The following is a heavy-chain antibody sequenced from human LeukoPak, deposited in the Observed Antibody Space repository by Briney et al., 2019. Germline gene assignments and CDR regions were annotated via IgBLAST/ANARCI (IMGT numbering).Heavy chain of an antibody. CDR2: IKEDGSEI. Sequence: GGSLRLSCAASAFTFSSYWMSWVRQAPGKGPEWVANIKEDGSEIHYVDSVKGRFTISRDNAKNSLYLQLNSLRVEDTAVYYCARDRGYSSFDYWGQGTLVTVSP. D-gene: IGHD4-23*01. CDR3: ARDRGYSSFDY. CDR1: AFTFSSYW. J-gene: IGHJ4*02. V-gene: IGHV3-7*01.